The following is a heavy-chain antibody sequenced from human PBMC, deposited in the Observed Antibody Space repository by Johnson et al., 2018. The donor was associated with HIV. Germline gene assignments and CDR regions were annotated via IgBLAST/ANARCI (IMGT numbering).Heavy chain of an antibody. CDR2: IKSRTDGGTT. J-gene: IGHJ3*02. CDR1: GFIFDDYA. V-gene: IGHV3-15*01. Sequence: VQLVESGGGVVRPGGSLRLSCATSGFIFDDYAMGWVRQVPGKGLEWVGRIKSRTDGGTTDYAALVKDRFTISRDDSKNTLYLQMISLKTEDTAVYYCTTDGAITMVRGVIGEGKAFYIWGQGTMVTVSS. CDR3: TTDGAITMVRGVIGEGKAFYI. D-gene: IGHD3-10*01.